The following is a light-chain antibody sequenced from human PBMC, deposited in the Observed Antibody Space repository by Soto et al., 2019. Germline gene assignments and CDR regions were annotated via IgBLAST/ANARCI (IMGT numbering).Light chain of an antibody. V-gene: IGKV3-15*01. CDR1: QSVSRF. CDR3: QQYNSYPLT. Sequence: EIVMTQSPATLSVSPGERVTLSCRASQSVSRFLAWYQQRPGQAPRLLIYDTSTRATGVPARFSGSGSGTEFSLTISSLQSEDFATYFCQQYNSYPLTFGGGTKLEI. J-gene: IGKJ4*01. CDR2: DTS.